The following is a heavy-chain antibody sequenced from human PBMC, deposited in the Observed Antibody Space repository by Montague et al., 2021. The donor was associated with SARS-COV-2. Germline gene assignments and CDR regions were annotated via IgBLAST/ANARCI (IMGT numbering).Heavy chain of an antibody. D-gene: IGHD6-19*01. Sequence: SLRLSCAASGFTVSSNYMSWVRQAPGKGLEWVSVIYSGGSTYYAXSVKGRFTISRDNSKNTLYLQMNSLTAADTAVYYCARGSGWMGNAFDIWGQGTMVTVSS. J-gene: IGHJ3*02. CDR1: GFTVSSNY. CDR3: ARGSGWMGNAFDI. CDR2: IYSGGST. V-gene: IGHV3-53*05.